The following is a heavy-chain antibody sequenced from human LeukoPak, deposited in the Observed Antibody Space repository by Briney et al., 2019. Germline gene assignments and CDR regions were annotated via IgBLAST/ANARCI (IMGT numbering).Heavy chain of an antibody. V-gene: IGHV1-46*01. D-gene: IGHD1-26*01. J-gene: IGHJ5*02. CDR2: INPSGSST. Sequence: ASVKVSCKASGYTFTDYYINWVRQAPGQGLEWMGLINPSGSSTTYAQKFQGRVTMTRDMFTSTDYMELTSLTSDDTAVYYCARDNSVGETAWWFDPWGQGTLVTVSS. CDR1: GYTFTDYY. CDR3: ARDNSVGETAWWFDP.